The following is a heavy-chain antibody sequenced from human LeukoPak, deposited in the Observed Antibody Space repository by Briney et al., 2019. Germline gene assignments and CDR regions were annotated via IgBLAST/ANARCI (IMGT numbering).Heavy chain of an antibody. CDR2: IDPNSGGT. V-gene: IGHV1-2*06. CDR1: GYTFTGYY. J-gene: IGHJ1*01. D-gene: IGHD4-17*01. CDR3: ARDFGDQYFQH. Sequence: GASVKVSCKASGYTFTGYYMHWVRQAPGQGLEWMGRIDPNSGGTNYAQKFQGRVTMTGDTSISTAYMELSRLRSDDTAVYYCARDFGDQYFQHWGQGTLVTVSS.